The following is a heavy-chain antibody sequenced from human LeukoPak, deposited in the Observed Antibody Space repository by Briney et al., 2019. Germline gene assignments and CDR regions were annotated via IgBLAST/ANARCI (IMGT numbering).Heavy chain of an antibody. CDR2: IRYDGSNK. J-gene: IGHJ4*02. V-gene: IGHV3-30*02. D-gene: IGHD5-12*01. CDR3: AKGQDIVATIFNFERRGDYFDY. Sequence: PGGSLRLSCAASGFTFSSEAMHWVRQAPGKGLEWITYIRYDGSNKYYADSVKGRFTISRDNSKNTLYLRMNSLRAEDTAVYYCAKGQDIVATIFNFERRGDYFDYWGQGTLVTVSS. CDR1: GFTFSSEA.